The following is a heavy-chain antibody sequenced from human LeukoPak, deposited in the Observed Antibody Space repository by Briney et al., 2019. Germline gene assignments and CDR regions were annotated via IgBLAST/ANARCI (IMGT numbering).Heavy chain of an antibody. CDR1: GFTFSSCA. D-gene: IGHD6-19*01. V-gene: IGHV3-23*01. J-gene: IGHJ4*02. Sequence: GGSLRLYCAASGFTFSSCAMTWVRQAQGKGLEWVSGISGSGGSTYYAHSVKGRFTISRDNSKNTLYLQMNSLRAEDTAVYYCAKGSYSSGWYESDYWGQGTLVTVSS. CDR2: ISGSGGST. CDR3: AKGSYSSGWYESDY.